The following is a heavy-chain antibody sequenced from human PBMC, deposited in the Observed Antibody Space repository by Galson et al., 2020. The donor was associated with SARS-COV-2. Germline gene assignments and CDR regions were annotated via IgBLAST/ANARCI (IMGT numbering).Heavy chain of an antibody. Sequence: ASVKVSCKVSGYTLTELSMHWVRQAPGKGLEWMGGFDPEDGETIYAQKFQGRVTMTEDTSTDTAYMELSSLRSEDTAVYYCATSPTIAGTGTNLTYYYYYYGMDVWGQGTT. J-gene: IGHJ6*02. CDR2: FDPEDGET. D-gene: IGHD4-17*01. CDR3: ATSPTIAGTGTNLTYYYYYYGMDV. CDR1: GYTLTELS. V-gene: IGHV1-24*01.